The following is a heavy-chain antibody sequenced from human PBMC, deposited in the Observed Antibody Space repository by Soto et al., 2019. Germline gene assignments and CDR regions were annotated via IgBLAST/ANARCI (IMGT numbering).Heavy chain of an antibody. CDR3: AREDDGGDTLDV. CDR2: IHHSGSI. V-gene: IGHV4-30-4*08. J-gene: IGHJ6*02. Sequence: PSETLSLTCTVSGGSISSGGYYWSWIRQHPGKGLEWIGYIHHSGSILYNPSLKSRVTISVDTSKNQFSLHLSSVTAADTAVYFCAREDDGGDTLDVWGQGTTVTVS. CDR1: GGSISSGGYY. D-gene: IGHD2-21*02.